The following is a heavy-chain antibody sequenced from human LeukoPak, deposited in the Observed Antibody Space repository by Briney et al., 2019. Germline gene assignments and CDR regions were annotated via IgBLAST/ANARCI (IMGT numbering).Heavy chain of an antibody. CDR1: GYTFTGYY. J-gene: IGHJ5*02. CDR3: ARPTVADTPWFDP. D-gene: IGHD6-19*01. V-gene: IGHV1-2*02. CDR2: INPNSGGT. Sequence: ASVKVSCKASGYTFTGYYMHWVRQAPGQGLEWMGWINPNSGGTTYAQKFQGRVTMTRDTSISTAYMELSRLRSDDTAVYYCARPTVADTPWFDPWGQGTLVTVSS.